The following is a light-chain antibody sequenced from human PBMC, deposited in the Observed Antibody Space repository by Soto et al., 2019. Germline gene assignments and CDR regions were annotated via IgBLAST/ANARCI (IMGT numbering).Light chain of an antibody. CDR2: AAN. Sequence: EIVLTQSPGTLSVSPGERAALSCKASQSVTSNYLAWYQQRPGQAPRLLIYAANRRATGSPDRLTGSGSGTDFNLTISSLEPEDSALYYCQQYAGPPWTFGQGTRVEIK. CDR1: QSVTSNY. V-gene: IGKV3-20*01. CDR3: QQYAGPPWT. J-gene: IGKJ1*01.